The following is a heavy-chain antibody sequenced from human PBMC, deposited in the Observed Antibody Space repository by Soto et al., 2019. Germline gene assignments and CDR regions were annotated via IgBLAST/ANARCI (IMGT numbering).Heavy chain of an antibody. CDR1: GYTFTSYG. CDR3: ATIDMTPNQEMATVPRSDYYYSGMHA. CDR2: ISAYNGNT. Sequence: SVKVSCKASGYTFTSYGISWVREAPGQGLEWMGWISAYNGNTNYAQKLQGRVTMTTDTSTSTAYMELRSLRSDDTAVYYCATIDMTPNQEMATVPRSDYYYSGMHAWGQATTVPVSS. V-gene: IGHV1-18*01. D-gene: IGHD5-12*01. J-gene: IGHJ6*02.